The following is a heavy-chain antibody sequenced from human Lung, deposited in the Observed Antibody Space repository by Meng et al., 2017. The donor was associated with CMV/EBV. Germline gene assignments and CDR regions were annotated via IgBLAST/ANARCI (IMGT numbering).Heavy chain of an antibody. CDR3: ARVEVGITSGDY. CDR2: INAYNGDT. D-gene: IGHD1-26*01. V-gene: IGHV1-18*01. Sequence: QAQRVQSGGGVKKPGASVKVSCKASGYTFTNYGITWVRQAPGQGLEWMGWINAYNGDTNYAQTLQGRVTMTTDTSTSTAYMELRSLRSDDTAVYYCARVEVGITSGDYWGQGTLVTVSS. J-gene: IGHJ4*02. CDR1: GYTFTNYG.